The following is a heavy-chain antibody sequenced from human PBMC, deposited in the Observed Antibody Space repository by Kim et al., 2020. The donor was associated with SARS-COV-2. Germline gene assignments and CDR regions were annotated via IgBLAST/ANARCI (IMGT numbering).Heavy chain of an antibody. CDR3: ASLLTNFDWLFPTDTSFDY. D-gene: IGHD3-9*01. J-gene: IGHJ4*02. Sequence: GGSLRLSCAASGFTFSSYEMNWVRQAPGQGLEWVSYISSSGSTIYYADSVKGRFTISRDNDKNSLYLQMNSLRAEDTAVYYCASLLTNFDWLFPTDTSFDYWGQGTLVTVSS. CDR2: ISSSGSTI. V-gene: IGHV3-48*03. CDR1: GFTFSSYE.